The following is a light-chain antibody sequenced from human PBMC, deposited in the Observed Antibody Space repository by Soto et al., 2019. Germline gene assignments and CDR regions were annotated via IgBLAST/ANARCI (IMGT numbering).Light chain of an antibody. V-gene: IGKV3-20*01. CDR1: QSVSSSY. Sequence: DIVLTQSPGTLSLSPGERATLSYRASQSVSSSYLAWYQQKPGQAPRLVIYGASSRATGIPDRFSGSGSGTDFTLTISRLEPEDVAVYYCQQYGRSVWTFGQGTKVEIK. J-gene: IGKJ1*01. CDR2: GAS. CDR3: QQYGRSVWT.